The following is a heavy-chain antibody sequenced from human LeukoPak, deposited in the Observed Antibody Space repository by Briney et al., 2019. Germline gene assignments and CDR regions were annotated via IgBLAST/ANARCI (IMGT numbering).Heavy chain of an antibody. Sequence: SGTLSLTCAVSGGSISSSNWWSWVRQPPGKGLEWIGEIYHSGSTNYNPSLKSRVTISVDKSKNQFSLKLSSVTAADTAVYYCARDRVVAVAAVYYGMDVWGQGTTVTVSS. V-gene: IGHV4-4*02. J-gene: IGHJ6*01. CDR1: GGSISSSNW. CDR2: IYHSGST. D-gene: IGHD2-15*01. CDR3: ARDRVVAVAAVYYGMDV.